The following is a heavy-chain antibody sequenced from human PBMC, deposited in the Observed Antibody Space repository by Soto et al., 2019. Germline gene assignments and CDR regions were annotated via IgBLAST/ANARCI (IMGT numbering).Heavy chain of an antibody. CDR1: GFTFSSYG. V-gene: IGHV3-30*18. CDR2: ISYDGRNK. CDR3: VKDGSSGWPYFYDMDV. J-gene: IGHJ6*02. D-gene: IGHD6-19*01. Sequence: GGALRLSCAASGFTFSSYGMHWVRQAPGKGLEWVAVISYDGRNKYYADAVKGRFTISRDNSKNTLYLQMSSLRAEDTAVYYCVKDGSSGWPYFYDMDVWGQGTTVTVSS.